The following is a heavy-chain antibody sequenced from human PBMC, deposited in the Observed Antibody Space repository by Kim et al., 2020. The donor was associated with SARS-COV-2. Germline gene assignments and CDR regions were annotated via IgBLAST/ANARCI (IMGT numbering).Heavy chain of an antibody. V-gene: IGHV3-30-3*01. D-gene: IGHD6-19*01. CDR3: AKGRSQWLGTGKFDY. J-gene: IGHJ4*02. Sequence: GGSLRLSCAASGFTFSSYAMHWVRQAPGKGLEWVAVISYDGSNKYYADSVKGRFTISRDNSKNTLYPQMNSLRAEDTAVYYCAKGRSQWLGTGKFDYWGQGTLVTVSS. CDR1: GFTFSSYA. CDR2: ISYDGSNK.